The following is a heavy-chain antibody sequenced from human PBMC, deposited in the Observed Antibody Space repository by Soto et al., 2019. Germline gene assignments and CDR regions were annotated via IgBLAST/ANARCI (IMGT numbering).Heavy chain of an antibody. CDR3: AREVKSASASDAVDI. D-gene: IGHD3-22*01. CDR2: IDYIGRA. Sequence: QVQLQESGPGLVTPSQTLSLTCTVSGGSISSDNYFWSWIRQHPGKGLEWIGYIDYIGRAYYNPSLKSRVTTSVDTSKNQFSLRLSSVTVADTVTYYCAREVKSASASDAVDIWGQGTVVTVSS. J-gene: IGHJ3*02. V-gene: IGHV4-31*03. CDR1: GGSISSDNYF.